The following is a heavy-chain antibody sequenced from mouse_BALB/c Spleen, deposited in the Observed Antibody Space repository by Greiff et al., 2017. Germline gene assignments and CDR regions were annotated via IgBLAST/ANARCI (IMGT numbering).Heavy chain of an antibody. V-gene: IGHV1-67*01. Sequence: QVQLKESGPELVRPGVSVKISCKGSSYTFTDYAMHWVKQSHAKSLEWIGVISTYYGNTNYNQKFKGKATMTVDKSSSTAYMELARLTSEDSAVYYCARGGRGAMDYWGQGTSVTVSS. J-gene: IGHJ4*01. CDR2: ISTYYGNT. CDR3: ARGGRGAMDY. CDR1: SYTFTDYA.